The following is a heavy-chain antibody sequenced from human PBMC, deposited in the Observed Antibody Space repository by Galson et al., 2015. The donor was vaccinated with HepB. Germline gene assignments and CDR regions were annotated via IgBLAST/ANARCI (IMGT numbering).Heavy chain of an antibody. D-gene: IGHD6-13*01. CDR3: ARLQTGYSSRQFDY. V-gene: IGHV4-34*09. Sequence: QLQLQDSGSGLVKPSQTLSLTCAVYGGSFSGYYWSWIRQPPGKGPEWIGEINHSGSTNYNPSLKSRVTISVDTSKNQFSLKLSSVTAADTAVYYCARLQTGYSSRQFDYWGQGTLVTVSS. J-gene: IGHJ4*02. CDR1: GGSFSGYY. CDR2: INHSGST.